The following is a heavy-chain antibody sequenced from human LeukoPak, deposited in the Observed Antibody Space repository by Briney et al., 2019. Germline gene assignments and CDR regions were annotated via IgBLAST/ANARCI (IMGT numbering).Heavy chain of an antibody. CDR3: ARGREVVVVAATIGYYYYYGMDV. CDR1: GGSFSGYY. D-gene: IGHD2-15*01. V-gene: IGHV4-34*01. J-gene: IGHJ6*02. CDR2: INHSGST. Sequence: PSETLSLTCAVYGGSFSGYYWSWIRQPPGKGLEWIGEINHSGSTNYNPSLKSRVTISVDTSKNQFSLKLSSVTAADTAVYYCARGREVVVVAATIGYYYYYGMDVWGQGTTVTLSS.